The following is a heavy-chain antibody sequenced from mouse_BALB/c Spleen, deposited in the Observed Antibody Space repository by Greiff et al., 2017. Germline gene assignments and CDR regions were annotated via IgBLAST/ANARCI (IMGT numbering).Heavy chain of an antibody. CDR3: ARENFITTAGFAY. CDR1: GYTFTSHV. CDR2: INPYNDGT. V-gene: IGHV1-14*01. J-gene: IGHJ3*01. D-gene: IGHD1-2*01. Sequence: EVQLQQSGPELVKPGASVKMSCKASGYTFTSHVMHWVKQKPGQGLEWIGYINPYNDGTKYNEKFKGKATLTSDKSSSTAYMELSSLTSGDSAVYYCARENFITTAGFAYWGQGTLVTVSA.